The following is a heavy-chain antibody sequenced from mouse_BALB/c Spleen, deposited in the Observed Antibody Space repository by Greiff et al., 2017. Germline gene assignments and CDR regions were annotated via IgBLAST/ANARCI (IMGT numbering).Heavy chain of an antibody. V-gene: IGHV3-2*02. J-gene: IGHJ2*01. CDR2: ISYSGST. Sequence: EVKLQESGPGLVKPSQSLSLTCTVTGYSITSNYAWNWIRQFPGNKLEWLGYISYSGSTSYNPSLKSRISITRDKSKNQFFLQLNSVTTEDKATYYCARGGSSYFDYWGQGTTLTVSS. CDR1: GYSITSNYA. D-gene: IGHD1-1*01. CDR3: ARGGSSYFDY.